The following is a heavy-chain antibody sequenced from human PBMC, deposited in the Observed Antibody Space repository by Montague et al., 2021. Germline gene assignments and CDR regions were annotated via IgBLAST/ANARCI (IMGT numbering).Heavy chain of an antibody. Sequence: CAISGDSDAVNSVTWSSDRHSPALRLQLLGISYYMSKWYNDYAPSVRVRLTFNPDASKNEFSLELNYVTPEDTAVYYCVRYSGWFYFDFWGQGTLVTVSS. CDR1: GDSDAVNSVT. D-gene: IGHD6-19*01. J-gene: IGHJ4*02. CDR3: VRYSGWFYFDF. V-gene: IGHV6-1*01. CDR2: SYYMSKWYN.